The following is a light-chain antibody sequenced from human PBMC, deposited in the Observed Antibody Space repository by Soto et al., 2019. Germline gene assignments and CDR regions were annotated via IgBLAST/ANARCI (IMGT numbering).Light chain of an antibody. CDR2: EVT. CDR3: TSYVGNDIWV. J-gene: IGLJ3*02. CDR1: SSDVGAYKY. V-gene: IGLV2-8*01. Sequence: QSVLTQPPSASGSRGQSVTISCTGTSSDVGAYKYVSWYQQYPGKAPKRMIYEVTKRPSGVPDRFSGSKSGNTASLTVSGLQAEDEADYYCTSYVGNDIWVFGGGTKVTVL.